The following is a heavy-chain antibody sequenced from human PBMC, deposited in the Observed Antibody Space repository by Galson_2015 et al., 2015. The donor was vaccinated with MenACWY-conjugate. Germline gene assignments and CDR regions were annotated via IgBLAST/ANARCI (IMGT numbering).Heavy chain of an antibody. CDR2: ISGSGGST. CDR3: AKEHAVADGVRGVMAHYYYYYGMDV. Sequence: SLRLSCAASGFTFSSYAMSWVRQAPGKGLEWVSAISGSGGSTYYADYVKGRFTISRDNSKNTLYLQMNSLRAEDTAVYYCAKEHAVADGVRGVMAHYYYYYGMDVWGQGTTVTVSS. J-gene: IGHJ6*02. D-gene: IGHD3-10*01. CDR1: GFTFSSYA. V-gene: IGHV3-23*01.